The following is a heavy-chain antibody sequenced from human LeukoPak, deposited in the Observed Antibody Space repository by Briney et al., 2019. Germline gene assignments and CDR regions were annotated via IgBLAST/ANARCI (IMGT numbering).Heavy chain of an antibody. D-gene: IGHD1-26*01. CDR1: GFTFSSHN. CDR3: TTLSGSYD. V-gene: IGHV3-30-3*01. Sequence: PGESLRLSCAASGFTFSSHNMNWVRQAPGKGLEWVAVISYDGSNKYYADSVKGRFTISRDNSKNTLYLQMNSLRAEDTAVYYSTTLSGSYDWGQGTLVTVSS. J-gene: IGHJ4*02. CDR2: ISYDGSNK.